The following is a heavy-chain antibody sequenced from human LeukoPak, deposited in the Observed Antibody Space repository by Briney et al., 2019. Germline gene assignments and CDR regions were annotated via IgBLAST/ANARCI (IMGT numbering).Heavy chain of an antibody. J-gene: IGHJ5*02. Sequence: GGSLRLSCAASGFTFPNYGMYWVRQPPGKGPEWVAFIEYDGSNKYYADSVKGRFTISRDNSKNTLYLQMNSLRAEDTAVYYCAKDKGKWFDPWGQGTLVTVSS. V-gene: IGHV3-30*02. CDR3: AKDKGKWFDP. CDR2: IEYDGSNK. CDR1: GFTFPNYG.